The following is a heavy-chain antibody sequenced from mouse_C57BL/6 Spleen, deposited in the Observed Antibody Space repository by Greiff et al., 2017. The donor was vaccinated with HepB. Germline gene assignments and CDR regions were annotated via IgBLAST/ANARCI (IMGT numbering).Heavy chain of an antibody. D-gene: IGHD4-1*01. CDR3: ARGGQGWDDD. Sequence: EVQLQQSGPELVKPGASVKISCKASGYTFTDYYMNWVKQSHGKSLEWIGDINPNNGGTSYNQKFKGKATLTVDKSSSTAYMELRSLTSEDSAVYYCARGGQGWDDDWGQGTTLTVSS. J-gene: IGHJ2*01. CDR1: GYTFTDYY. V-gene: IGHV1-26*01. CDR2: INPNNGGT.